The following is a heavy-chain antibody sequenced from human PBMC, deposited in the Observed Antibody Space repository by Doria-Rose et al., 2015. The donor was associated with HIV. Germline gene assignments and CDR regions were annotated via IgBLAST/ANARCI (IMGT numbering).Heavy chain of an antibody. CDR1: GFSFESYA. CDR3: ARAPIIGPKYYFYMDG. J-gene: IGHJ6*03. V-gene: IGHV3-9*01. CDR2: ISWDSGAK. Sequence: VQLVQSGGGLVQPGRSLRLSCVGSGFSFESYAMHWVRLAPGKGLEWVAGISWDSGAKGNADSVEGRFTISRDNAKKSVYLEMRSLRPEDTAFYYCARAPIIGPKYYFYMDGWGKGTPVTVSS.